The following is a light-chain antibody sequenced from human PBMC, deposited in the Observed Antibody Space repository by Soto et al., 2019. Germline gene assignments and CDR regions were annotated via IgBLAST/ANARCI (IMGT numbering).Light chain of an antibody. Sequence: QSALTQPASVSGSPGQSITISCTGTNTDVGGYNRVSWYQHHAGKGPKMLIFEVDNRPSGISDRFSGSKSGDTASLTISDLQAEDEADYYCVSYIESSLTHWVFGGGTKLTVL. CDR2: EVD. V-gene: IGLV2-14*01. CDR1: NTDVGGYNR. J-gene: IGLJ3*02. CDR3: VSYIESSLTHWV.